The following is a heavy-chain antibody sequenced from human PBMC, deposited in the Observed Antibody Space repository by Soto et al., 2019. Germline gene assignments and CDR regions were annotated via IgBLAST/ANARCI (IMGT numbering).Heavy chain of an antibody. D-gene: IGHD2-15*01. Sequence: ASVKVSCKTSGYTFTGYYTHWVRQAPGQGLEWMGWMNPKSGGAYFAQKFQGRVTLTRDTSIGTAYIEVNSLTSDDTAVYFCTSENIQKSDGLSAAFDIWGQGTMVTVSS. J-gene: IGHJ3*02. CDR2: MNPKSGGA. V-gene: IGHV1-2*02. CDR3: TSENIQKSDGLSAAFDI. CDR1: GYTFTGYY.